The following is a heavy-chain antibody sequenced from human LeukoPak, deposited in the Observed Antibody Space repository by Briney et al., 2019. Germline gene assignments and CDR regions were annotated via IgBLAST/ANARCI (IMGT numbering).Heavy chain of an antibody. D-gene: IGHD5-24*01. CDR1: GGSISTYY. CDR2: ISGSDAGT. CDR3: AKENRERDFDY. Sequence: ETLSLTCTVSGGSISTYYWGWIRQAPGKGLEWVSAISGSDAGTYYADSVKGRFTISRDNSKNTLYLQVNSLRAEDTAVYYCAKENRERDFDYWGQGTLVTVSS. V-gene: IGHV3-23*01. J-gene: IGHJ4*02.